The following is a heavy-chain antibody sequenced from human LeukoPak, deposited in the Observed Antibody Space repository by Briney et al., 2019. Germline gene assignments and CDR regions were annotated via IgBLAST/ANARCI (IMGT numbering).Heavy chain of an antibody. CDR3: AATGR. CDR2: IHETGDS. J-gene: IGHJ4*02. Sequence: GGSLRLSCVGSGLALRDYHVTWVRQAPGKGLEWVADIHETGDSHYADSVKGRFTISRENAKNSVYLQMNSLGADDTAVYYCAATGRWGQGTLVAVSS. CDR1: GLALRDYH. V-gene: IGHV3-69-1*02.